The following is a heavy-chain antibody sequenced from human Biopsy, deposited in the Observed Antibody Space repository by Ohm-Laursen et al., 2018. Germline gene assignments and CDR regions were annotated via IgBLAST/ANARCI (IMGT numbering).Heavy chain of an antibody. D-gene: IGHD6-19*01. CDR3: ARNTGWYGDLYYFDY. V-gene: IGHV1-46*01. CDR1: GYSFTSYY. Sequence: ASVKVSCNASGYSFTSYYMHWVRQAPGQGPEWMGMINPSGSTTSYPQIFQGRVTMTRDTSKSTAYMELSSLRSADTAVYFCARNTGWYGDLYYFDYWGQGTLVTVSS. J-gene: IGHJ4*02. CDR2: INPSGSTT.